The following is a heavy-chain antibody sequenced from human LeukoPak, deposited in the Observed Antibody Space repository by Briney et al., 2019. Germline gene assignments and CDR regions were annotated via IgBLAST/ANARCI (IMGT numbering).Heavy chain of an antibody. V-gene: IGHV3-13*01. CDR3: ARGASEGLDV. CDR1: GFTFSNYD. J-gene: IGHJ6*02. Sequence: GGSLRLSCATSGFTFSNYDMHWVRQATGKGLEWVSSIGTVGNTYHLDSVRGRFTISREDAKNSLYLQMNSLRAGDTAVYYCARGASEGLDVWGQGTTVTVSS. CDR2: IGTVGNT.